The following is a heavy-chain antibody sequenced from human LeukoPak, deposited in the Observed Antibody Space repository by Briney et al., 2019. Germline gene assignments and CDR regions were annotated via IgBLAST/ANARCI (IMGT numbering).Heavy chain of an antibody. Sequence: GGSLRLSCAASGFTFSSYGMHWVRRAPGKGLEWVAVISYDGSDKYYADSVKGRFTISRDNSKNTLYLQMNSLRTEDTAVYYCAKDGYPLGYCSSTSCPYYFNYWGQGTLVTVSS. CDR2: ISYDGSDK. CDR3: AKDGYPLGYCSSTSCPYYFNY. V-gene: IGHV3-30*18. D-gene: IGHD2-2*01. CDR1: GFTFSSYG. J-gene: IGHJ4*02.